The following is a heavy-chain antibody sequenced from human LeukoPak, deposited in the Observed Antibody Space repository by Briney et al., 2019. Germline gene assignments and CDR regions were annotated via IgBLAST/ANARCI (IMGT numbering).Heavy chain of an antibody. Sequence: SETLSLTCTVSGGSISSGYGYYWGWIRQPPGKGLEWIGNIYHSGITYYNHFNSSLKSRVTISIDTSKNQFSLRLTSVTAADTAVYFCATLVSTRYYFDYWGQGTLVTVSS. CDR3: ATLVSTRYYFDY. CDR1: GGSISSGYGYY. CDR2: IYHSGIT. J-gene: IGHJ4*02. D-gene: IGHD5/OR15-5a*01. V-gene: IGHV4-38-2*02.